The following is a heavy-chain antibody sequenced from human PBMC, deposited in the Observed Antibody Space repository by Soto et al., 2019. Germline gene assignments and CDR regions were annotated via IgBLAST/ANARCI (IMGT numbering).Heavy chain of an antibody. J-gene: IGHJ4*02. V-gene: IGHV4-59*01. CDR3: AKADFWSGFYAFEV. CDR1: GDSIRSYY. D-gene: IGHD3-3*01. Sequence: SETLSLTCSVSGDSIRSYYWNWIRHTPGRGLEWIGYFYYSGSTNYNPSLNGRVTISADTPKNQVSLRLTSVTAADTAIYYCAKADFWSGFYAFEVWGQGLLVTVSS. CDR2: FYYSGST.